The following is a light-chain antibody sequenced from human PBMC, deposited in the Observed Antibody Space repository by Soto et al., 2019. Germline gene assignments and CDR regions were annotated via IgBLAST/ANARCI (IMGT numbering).Light chain of an antibody. Sequence: QSALTQPASVSGSPGQSITISCTGTSSDVGGYNYVSWYQQHPGKAPKLMIYDVSNRPSGVSNRFSGSKSGNTASLTISGLQAEDEADYYCSSYTSSSIRGVFGSGTQLTVL. J-gene: IGLJ6*01. CDR3: SSYTSSSIRGV. V-gene: IGLV2-14*01. CDR2: DVS. CDR1: SSDVGGYNY.